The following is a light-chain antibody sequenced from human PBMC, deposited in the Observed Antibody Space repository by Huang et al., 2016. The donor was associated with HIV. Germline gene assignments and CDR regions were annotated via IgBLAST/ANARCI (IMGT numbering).Light chain of an antibody. CDR1: QSVRSD. CDR3: QQYNNWPPIT. Sequence: EIVMTQSPATLSVSPGERATLSCRASQSVRSDLAWYQQKPGQAPSLLIYAASTRSTGIPASFSGSGSGTEFTLTISSLQSEDFALYYCQQYNNWPPITFGQGTRLEIK. V-gene: IGKV3-15*01. CDR2: AAS. J-gene: IGKJ5*01.